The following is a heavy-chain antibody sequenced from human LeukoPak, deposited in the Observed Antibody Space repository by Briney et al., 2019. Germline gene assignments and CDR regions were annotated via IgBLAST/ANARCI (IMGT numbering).Heavy chain of an antibody. CDR3: AELGITMIGGV. CDR1: GFTVSSNH. V-gene: IGHV3-66*01. J-gene: IGHJ6*04. CDR2: IFIDGNT. D-gene: IGHD3-10*02. Sequence: GGSLRLSCAASGFTVSSNHMSWVRQAPGKGLEWVSVIFIDGNTNYVDSVKGRFTISRDNSKNTLYLQMNSLRAEDTAVYYCAELGITMIGGVWGKGTTVTISS.